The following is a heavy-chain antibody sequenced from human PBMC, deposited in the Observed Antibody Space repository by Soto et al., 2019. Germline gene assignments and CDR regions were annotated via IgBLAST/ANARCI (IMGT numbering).Heavy chain of an antibody. CDR2: IKQDGSEK. Sequence: GGSLRLSCAASGFTFSSYWMSWVRQAPGKGLEWVANIKQDGSEKYYVDSVKGRFTISRDNAKNSLYLQMNSLRAEDTAVYYCARLYYYDSSGYDAFDIWGQGTMVTVSS. V-gene: IGHV3-7*01. J-gene: IGHJ3*02. CDR1: GFTFSSYW. D-gene: IGHD3-22*01. CDR3: ARLYYYDSSGYDAFDI.